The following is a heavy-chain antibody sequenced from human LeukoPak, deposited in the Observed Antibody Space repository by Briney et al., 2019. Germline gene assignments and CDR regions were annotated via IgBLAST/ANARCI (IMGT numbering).Heavy chain of an antibody. CDR3: ARGRYSSSWYVPNWFDP. D-gene: IGHD6-13*01. Sequence: GGSLRLSCAASGFTFSDYYMSWIRQAPGKGLEWVSYISSSGSTIYYADSVKGRFTISRDNAKNSLYLQMNSLRAEDTAVYYCARGRYSSSWYVPNWFDPWGQGTLVTVSS. CDR2: ISSSGSTI. CDR1: GFTFSDYY. V-gene: IGHV3-11*04. J-gene: IGHJ5*02.